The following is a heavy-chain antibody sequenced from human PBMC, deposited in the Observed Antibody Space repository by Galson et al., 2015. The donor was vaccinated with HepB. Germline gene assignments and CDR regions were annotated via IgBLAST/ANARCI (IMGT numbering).Heavy chain of an antibody. CDR3: AREHDSSGYYDY. V-gene: IGHV3-53*01. J-gene: IGHJ4*02. D-gene: IGHD3-22*01. Sequence: SLRLFCAASGFTFSDYTMHWVRQAPGKGLEWVSVIYSGGSTYYADSVKGRFTISRDNSKNTLYLQMNSLRAEDTAVYYCAREHDSSGYYDYWGQGTLVTVSS. CDR2: IYSGGST. CDR1: GFTFSDYT.